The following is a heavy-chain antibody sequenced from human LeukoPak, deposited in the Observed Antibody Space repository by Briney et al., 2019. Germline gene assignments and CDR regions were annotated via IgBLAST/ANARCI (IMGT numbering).Heavy chain of an antibody. J-gene: IGHJ1*01. D-gene: IGHD1-7*01. CDR2: INTHNGAT. CDR3: ARDHDYEGLKGNY. V-gene: IGHV1/OR15-1*04. Sequence: ASVKVSCKPSGYRFTDFYIHWVRQAPGQEYMGRINTHNGATVYVQKFQGRLSMTSDTSPSAAYMELQNLRSEDTAIYYCARDHDYEGLKGNYWGRGTMVIV. CDR1: GYRFTDFY.